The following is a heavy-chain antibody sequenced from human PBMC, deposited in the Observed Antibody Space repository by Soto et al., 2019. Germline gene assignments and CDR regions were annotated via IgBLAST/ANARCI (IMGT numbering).Heavy chain of an antibody. Sequence: QVQLVQSGAEVKKPGASVKVSCKASGYTFTTYGMSWVRQAPGQGLDWMGWSSTYNGNTKYAERLHGRVTMTTDTNTSTAYMELRSLRSDDTAVYYCARGPTDYYDNSGNYFLDYWGQGTLVTVSS. CDR3: ARGPTDYYDNSGNYFLDY. CDR2: SSTYNGNT. V-gene: IGHV1-18*01. D-gene: IGHD3-22*01. J-gene: IGHJ4*02. CDR1: GYTFTTYG.